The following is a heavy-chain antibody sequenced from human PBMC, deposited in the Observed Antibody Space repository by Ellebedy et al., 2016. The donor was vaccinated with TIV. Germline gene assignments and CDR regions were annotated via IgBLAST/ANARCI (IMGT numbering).Heavy chain of an antibody. CDR1: GFTFTNYW. CDR3: TREDVAYGMEV. V-gene: IGHV3-74*01. Sequence: GESLKISCAASGFTFTNYWMHWVRQAPGKGLVWVSSVNSDGSGPRYAESVKGRFTISRDKAKKTVDLQMSSLRDEDTAVYLGTREDVAYGMEVWGQGTTVIVSS. CDR2: VNSDGSGP. J-gene: IGHJ6*02.